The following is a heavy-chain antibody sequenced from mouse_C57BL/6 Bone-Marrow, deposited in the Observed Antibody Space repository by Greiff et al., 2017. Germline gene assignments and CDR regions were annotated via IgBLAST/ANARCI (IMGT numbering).Heavy chain of an antibody. Sequence: EVQLQQSGPELVKPGASVKISCKASGYTFTDYYMNWVKQSHGKSLEWIGDINPNNGGTSYNQKFKCKATLTVDKSSSTANMELRSLTSEDSAVYYCARRRAYWGQGTLVTVSA. V-gene: IGHV1-26*01. CDR1: GYTFTDYY. J-gene: IGHJ3*01. CDR2: INPNNGGT. CDR3: ARRRAY.